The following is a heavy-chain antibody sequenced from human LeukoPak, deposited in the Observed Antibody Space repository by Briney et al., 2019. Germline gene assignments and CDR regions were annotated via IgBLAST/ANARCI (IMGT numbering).Heavy chain of an antibody. CDR3: ARRYCSGGSCYPDY. V-gene: IGHV3-53*01. D-gene: IGHD2-15*01. CDR1: GFTVSSNH. Sequence: PGGSLRLSCAASGFTVSSNHMSWVRQAPGKGLEWVSVIYSGGSTYYADSVKGRFTISRDNAKNSLYLQMNSLRAEDTAVYYCARRYCSGGSCYPDYWGQGTLVTVSS. CDR2: IYSGGST. J-gene: IGHJ4*02.